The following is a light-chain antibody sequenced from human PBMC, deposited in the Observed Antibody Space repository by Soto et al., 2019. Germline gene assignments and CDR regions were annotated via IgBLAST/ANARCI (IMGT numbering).Light chain of an antibody. V-gene: IGKV3-20*01. CDR2: GAS. J-gene: IGKJ1*01. Sequence: EIVVTQSPGTLAFSPGERATLSWRASQSVSSSYLAWYQQKPGQAPRLLIYGASSSATGIPERFSGSGSGTDFTLTISRLEPEDFAVYYCQQYGSSPWTFGQGTKVDI. CDR3: QQYGSSPWT. CDR1: QSVSSSY.